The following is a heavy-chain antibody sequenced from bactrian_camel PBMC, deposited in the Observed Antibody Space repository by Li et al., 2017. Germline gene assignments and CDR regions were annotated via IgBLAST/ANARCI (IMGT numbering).Heavy chain of an antibody. CDR3: AAGSGAPGYGGTCHGSPRDYRS. J-gene: IGHJ6*01. V-gene: IGHV3S53*01. Sequence: HVQLVESGGGSVQAGGSLRLSCRFATGYSAVTLCMGWFRQAPGKEREGVAAIDKSGSPTYTYSVMGRFTISKDNVKNTLYLQMDNLKPEDTAMYYCAAGSGAPGYGGTCHGSPRDYRSWGTGTQVTVS. D-gene: IGHD6*01. CDR1: GYSAVTLC. CDR2: IDKSGSP.